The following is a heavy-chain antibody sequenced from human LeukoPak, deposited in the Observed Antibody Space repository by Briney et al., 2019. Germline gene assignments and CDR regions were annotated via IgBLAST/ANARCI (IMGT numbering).Heavy chain of an antibody. D-gene: IGHD6-13*01. J-gene: IGHJ4*02. Sequence: GGSLRLSCAASGFTFSSYWMSWVRQAPGKGLEWVANIKPDGSEEYYVGSVKGRFTLSRDDAKSSLYLQMNSLRAEDTAVYYCARGASWSFDYWGQGTLVTVSS. V-gene: IGHV3-7*05. CDR2: IKPDGSEE. CDR3: ARGASWSFDY. CDR1: GFTFSSYW.